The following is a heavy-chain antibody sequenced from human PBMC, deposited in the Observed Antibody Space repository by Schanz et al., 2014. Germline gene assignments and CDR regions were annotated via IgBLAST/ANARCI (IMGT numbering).Heavy chain of an antibody. CDR1: GFTVSNSY. CDR2: IKSRIHGGTT. D-gene: IGHD6-13*01. CDR3: TTAHYSSNYETLDY. J-gene: IGHJ4*02. Sequence: AQLVESGGGVVQPGRSLRLSCAASGFTVSNSYIHWVRQAPGKGLEWVARIKSRIHGGTTDYAAPVKGRFTISRDDSKHTVYLQMDSLKTEDTALYYCTTAHYSSNYETLDYWGQGTLVTVSS. V-gene: IGHV3-15*01.